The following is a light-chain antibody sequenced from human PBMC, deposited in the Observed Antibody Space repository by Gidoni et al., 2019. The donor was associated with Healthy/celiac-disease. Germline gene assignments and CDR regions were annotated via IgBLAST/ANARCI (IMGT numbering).Light chain of an antibody. V-gene: IGKV3-15*01. J-gene: IGKJ4*01. CDR1: QSVSSN. CDR3: QQYNNWPLT. Sequence: IFMTQSPATLSVSPGESATLSCRASQSVSSNLAWYQQKPGEAPRLLIYGASTRATGIPARFSGSGAGTEFTLTISSLQYEDFAVYYCQQYNNWPLTFXGXTKVEIK. CDR2: GAS.